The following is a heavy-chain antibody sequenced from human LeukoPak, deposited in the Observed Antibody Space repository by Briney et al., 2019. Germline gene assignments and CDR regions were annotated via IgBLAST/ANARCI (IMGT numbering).Heavy chain of an antibody. CDR1: GGTFSSYA. D-gene: IGHD3-16*01. Sequence: SVKVSCKAAGGTFSSYAISWVRQAPGQGLEWMGRIIPIFGTANYAQKFQGRVTITTDESTSTAYMELSSLRSDDTAVYYCARDRLSAALGGGWGHGTLVTVSS. J-gene: IGHJ4*01. V-gene: IGHV1-69*05. CDR2: IIPIFGTA. CDR3: ARDRLSAALGGG.